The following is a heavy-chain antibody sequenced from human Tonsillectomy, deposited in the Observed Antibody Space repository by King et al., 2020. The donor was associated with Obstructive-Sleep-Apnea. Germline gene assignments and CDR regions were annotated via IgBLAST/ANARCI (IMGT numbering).Heavy chain of an antibody. V-gene: IGHV3-21*01. CDR2: ISSGSSYI. Sequence: EVQLVESGGGLVKPGGSLRLSCAASGFTFSTYSINWVRQAPGKGLEWVSSISSGSSYISYADSVKGRFTISRDNAENSLHLQMNSLRAEDTAVYYCARSRRTGTLPDYYYGMDVWGQGTTVTVSS. J-gene: IGHJ6*02. CDR3: ARSRRTGTLPDYYYGMDV. D-gene: IGHD1-1*01. CDR1: GFTFSTYS.